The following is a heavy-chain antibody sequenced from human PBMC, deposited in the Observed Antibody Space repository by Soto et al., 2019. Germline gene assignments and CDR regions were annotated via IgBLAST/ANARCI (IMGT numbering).Heavy chain of an antibody. D-gene: IGHD3-10*01. J-gene: IGHJ4*02. CDR1: GSSIDRSNYY. V-gene: IGHV4-39*01. Sequence: SETLSLTCTVSGSSIDRSNYYWDWLRQPPGKGLEWIGTTYYNGNAYYNPSLKSRVSMSVDTSKNQFSLKLVSVTAADTAVYYCARHFVAVVIKGWGYWGQGTLVTVS. CDR2: TYYNGNA. CDR3: ARHFVAVVIKGWGY.